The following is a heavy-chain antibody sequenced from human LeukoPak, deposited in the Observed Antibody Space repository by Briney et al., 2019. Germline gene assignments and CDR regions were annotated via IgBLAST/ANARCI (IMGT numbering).Heavy chain of an antibody. Sequence: SETLSLTCTVSGGSINTFYWRWIRQPPGKGLEWIGCIYTSGTTDYNPSLKSRVTISVDTSKNQFSLKLSSVTAADTAVYYCARRLVLPAAIRTYYYYYMDVWGKGTTVTVSS. CDR1: GGSINTFY. CDR3: ARRLVLPAAIRTYYYYYMDV. CDR2: IYTSGTT. J-gene: IGHJ6*03. V-gene: IGHV4-4*09. D-gene: IGHD2-2*02.